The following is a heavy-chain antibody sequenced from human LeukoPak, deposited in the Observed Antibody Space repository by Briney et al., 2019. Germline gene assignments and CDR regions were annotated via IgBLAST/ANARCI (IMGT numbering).Heavy chain of an antibody. CDR3: ARVLVYSHGDFDY. J-gene: IGHJ4*02. V-gene: IGHV3-21*01. CDR2: ISSSTYI. D-gene: IGHD2-21*01. CDR1: GFTFSSYS. Sequence: GGSLRLSCAASGFTFSSYSMNWVRQAPGKGLEWVSSISSSTYIYYADSVKGRFTISRDNAKNSLYLQMNSLRDEDTAVYYCARVLVYSHGDFDYWGQGTLVTVSS.